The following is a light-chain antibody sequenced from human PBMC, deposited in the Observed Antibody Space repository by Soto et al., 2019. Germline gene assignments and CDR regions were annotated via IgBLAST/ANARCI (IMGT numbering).Light chain of an antibody. CDR2: DAS. V-gene: IGKV1-5*01. CDR1: QSISSW. Sequence: DIQMTQSPSTLSASVGDRVTITCRASQSISSWLAWYQQKPGKAPNLLIYDASNLESGVPSRLSGSGSGTEFTLTISSLQPDDFATYFCQQYHTYWTFGQGTKVEIK. J-gene: IGKJ1*01. CDR3: QQYHTYWT.